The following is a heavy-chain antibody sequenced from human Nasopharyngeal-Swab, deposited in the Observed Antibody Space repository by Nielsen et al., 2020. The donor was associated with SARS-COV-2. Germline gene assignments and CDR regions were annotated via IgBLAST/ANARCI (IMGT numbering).Heavy chain of an antibody. J-gene: IGHJ6*02. V-gene: IGHV7-4-1*02. CDR3: ATAGRGSSSWYVMDYYYGMDV. D-gene: IGHD6-13*01. Sequence: WVRQAPGQGLEWMGWINTNTGHPTYAQGFTGRFVFSLDTSVSTAYLQISSLKAEDIAVYNCATAGRGSSSWYVMDYYYGMDVWGQGTTVTVSS. CDR2: INTNTGHP.